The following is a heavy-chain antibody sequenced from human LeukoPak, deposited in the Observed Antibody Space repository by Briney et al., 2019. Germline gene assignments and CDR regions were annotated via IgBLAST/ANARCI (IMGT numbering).Heavy chain of an antibody. D-gene: IGHD5-12*01. CDR3: ASGYDWGLYYFDY. CDR1: GFTFSSYW. J-gene: IGHJ4*02. V-gene: IGHV3-7*01. CDR2: IKQDGSEK. Sequence: GGSLRLSCAASGFTFSSYWMSWVRQAPGKGLEWVANIKQDGSEKYYMDSVKGRFTISRDNAKNSLYLQMNSLRAEDTAVYYCASGYDWGLYYFDYWGQGTLVTVSS.